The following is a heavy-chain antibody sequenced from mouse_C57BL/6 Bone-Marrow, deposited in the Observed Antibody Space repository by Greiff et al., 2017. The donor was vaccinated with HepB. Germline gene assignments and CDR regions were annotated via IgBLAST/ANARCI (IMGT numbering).Heavy chain of an antibody. D-gene: IGHD2-14*01. Sequence: VQLQQPGAELVKPGASVKLSCKASGYTFTSYWMQWVKQRPGQGLEWIGEIDPSDSYTNYNQKFKGKATLTVDTSSSTAYMQLSSLTSEDSAVYYCARRGAYYRDAMDYWGQGTSVTVSS. V-gene: IGHV1-50*01. CDR2: IDPSDSYT. CDR1: GYTFTSYW. CDR3: ARRGAYYRDAMDY. J-gene: IGHJ4*01.